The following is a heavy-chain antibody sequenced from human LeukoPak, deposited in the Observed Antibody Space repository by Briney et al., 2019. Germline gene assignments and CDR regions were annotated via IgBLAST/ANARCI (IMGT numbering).Heavy chain of an antibody. D-gene: IGHD3-10*01. J-gene: IGHJ4*02. V-gene: IGHV3-21*01. Sequence: GGSVRLFCAACSFIFNSCSMKWVRQARGKGLEWGTSISSSSSNIYHTDSVRHRFTISRDNHKHSLYLQAKSQRAEHTAVYYCASALGYGSGSVLYLHYWGQGTLVSVPS. CDR1: SFIFNSCS. CDR2: ISSSSSNI. CDR3: ASALGYGSGSVLYLHY.